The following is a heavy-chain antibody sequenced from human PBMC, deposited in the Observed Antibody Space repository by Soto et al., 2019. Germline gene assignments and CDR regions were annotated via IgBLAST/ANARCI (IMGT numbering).Heavy chain of an antibody. V-gene: IGHV4-59*02. CDR3: VIHAEDDIRVLSTVLAFLLHRTPDP. CDR2: IYYSGST. D-gene: IGHD1-1*01. Sequence: SCALGRGSVMISEGGLTLKPTGKGLEWIGYIYYSGSTDYNPSLKSRVTRSVRTSKNHFSLKLSSVTAADTAVYYFVIHAEDDIRVLSTVLAFLLHRTPDP. J-gene: IGHJ5*02. CDR1: RGSVMISE.